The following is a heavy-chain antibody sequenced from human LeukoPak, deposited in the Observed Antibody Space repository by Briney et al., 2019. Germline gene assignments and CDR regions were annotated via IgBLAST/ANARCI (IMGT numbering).Heavy chain of an antibody. CDR3: ARGGRVVVIKSDYYYYMDV. D-gene: IGHD3-22*01. V-gene: IGHV4-4*07. CDR2: IYTGGST. J-gene: IGHJ6*03. CDR1: GGSISSYY. Sequence: SETQSLTCTVSGGSISSYYWSWIRQPAGKGLEWIGRIYTGGSTNYNPSLKSRVTMSVDTSKNQFSLKLSSVTAADTAVYYCARGGRVVVIKSDYYYYMDVWGKGTTVTVSS.